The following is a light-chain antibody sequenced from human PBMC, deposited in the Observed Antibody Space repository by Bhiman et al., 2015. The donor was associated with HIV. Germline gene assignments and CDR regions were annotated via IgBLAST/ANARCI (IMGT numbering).Light chain of an antibody. CDR2: EVS. Sequence: QSALTQPPSASGSPGQSVAISCTGTSSDFGGYNYVSWYQQHPGKAPKLIIYEVSKRPSGVPDRFSGSKSGNTASLTVSGLQAEDEADYYCATWDDSLSVWVFGGGTKVTVL. CDR3: ATWDDSLSVWV. V-gene: IGLV2-8*01. J-gene: IGLJ3*02. CDR1: SSDFGGYNY.